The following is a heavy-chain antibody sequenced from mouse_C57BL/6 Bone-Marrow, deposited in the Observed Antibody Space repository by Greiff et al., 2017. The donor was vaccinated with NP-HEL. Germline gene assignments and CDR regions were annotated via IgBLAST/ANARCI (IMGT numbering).Heavy chain of an antibody. Sequence: DVKLQESGPGLAKPSQTLSLTCSVTGYSITSDYWNWIRKFPGNKLEYMGYISYSGSTYYNPSLKSRISITRDTSKNQYYLQLNSVTTEDTATYYCARGATVVAKGLGAMDYWGQGTSVTVSS. J-gene: IGHJ4*01. CDR1: GYSITSDY. V-gene: IGHV3-8*01. CDR3: ARGATVVAKGLGAMDY. D-gene: IGHD1-1*01. CDR2: ISYSGST.